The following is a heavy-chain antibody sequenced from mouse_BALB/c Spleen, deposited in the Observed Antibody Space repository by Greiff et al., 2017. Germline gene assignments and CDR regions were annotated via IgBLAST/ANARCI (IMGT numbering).Heavy chain of an antibody. Sequence: EVQLQESGAELVKPGASVKLSCTASGFNIKDTYMHWVKQRPEQGLEWIGRIDPANGNTKYDPKFQGKATITADTSSNTAYLQLSSLTSEDTAVYYCASTTATAYWGQGTLVTVSA. J-gene: IGHJ3*01. V-gene: IGHV14-3*02. CDR1: GFNIKDTY. CDR2: IDPANGNT. CDR3: ASTTATAY. D-gene: IGHD1-2*01.